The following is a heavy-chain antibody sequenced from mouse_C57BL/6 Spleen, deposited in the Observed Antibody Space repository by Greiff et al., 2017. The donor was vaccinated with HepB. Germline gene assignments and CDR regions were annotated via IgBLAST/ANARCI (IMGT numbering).Heavy chain of an antibody. CDR2: IDPSDSYT. J-gene: IGHJ2*01. CDR3: APNWDGGDY. CDR1: GYTFTSYW. D-gene: IGHD4-1*02. V-gene: IGHV1-50*01. Sequence: QVQLKDSGAELVKPGASVKLSCKASGYTFTSYWMQWVKQRPGQGLEWIGEIDPSDSYTNYNQKFKGKATLTVDTSSSTAYMQLSSLTSEDSAVYYCAPNWDGGDYWGQGTTLTVSS.